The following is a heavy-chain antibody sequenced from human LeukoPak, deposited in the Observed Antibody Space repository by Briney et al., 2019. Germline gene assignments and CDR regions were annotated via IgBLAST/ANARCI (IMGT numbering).Heavy chain of an antibody. CDR2: ISAYNGNT. D-gene: IGHD5-18*01. Sequence: ASVKVSCKASGYTLTSYALHWVRQAPGQGLEWMGWISAYNGNTNYAQKLQGRVTMTTDTSTSTAYMELRSLRSDDTAVYYCARDTGYSYGYVPDYWGQGTLVTVSS. CDR3: ARDTGYSYGYVPDY. V-gene: IGHV1-18*01. J-gene: IGHJ4*02. CDR1: GYTLTSYA.